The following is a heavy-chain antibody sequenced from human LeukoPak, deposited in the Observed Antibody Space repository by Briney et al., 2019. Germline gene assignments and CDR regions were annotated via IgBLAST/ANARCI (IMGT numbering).Heavy chain of an antibody. CDR1: GFTFSSYS. V-gene: IGHV3-21*01. J-gene: IGHJ4*02. CDR3: AIFTPPPFIVATTDHLDY. Sequence: GGSLRLSCAASGFTFSSYSMNWVRQAPGKGLEWVSSISSSSSYIYYADSVKGRFTISRDNAKNSLYLQMNSLRAEDTAVYYCAIFTPPPFIVATTDHLDYWGQGTLVTVSS. D-gene: IGHD5-12*01. CDR2: ISSSSSYI.